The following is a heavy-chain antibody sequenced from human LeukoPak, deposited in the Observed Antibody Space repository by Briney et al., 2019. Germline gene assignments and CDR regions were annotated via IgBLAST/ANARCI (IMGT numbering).Heavy chain of an antibody. CDR1: GFTFSSYA. CDR3: AKVRVAAAGYFDY. D-gene: IGHD6-13*01. J-gene: IGHJ4*02. Sequence: PGASLRLSCAASGFTFSSYAMSWVRQAPGKGLEWVSAISGSGGSTYYADSVKGRFTISRDNSKNTLYLQMSSLRAEDTAVYYCAKVRVAAAGYFDYWGQGTLVTVSS. CDR2: ISGSGGST. V-gene: IGHV3-23*01.